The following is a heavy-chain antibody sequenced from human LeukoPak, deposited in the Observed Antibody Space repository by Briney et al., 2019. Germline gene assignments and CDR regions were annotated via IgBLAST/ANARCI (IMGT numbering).Heavy chain of an antibody. CDR3: ATSTPQVVVVAASLDY. V-gene: IGHV1-69*04. CDR1: GGTFSSYA. J-gene: IGHJ4*02. CDR2: IIPILGIA. Sequence: SVKVSCKASGGTFSSYAISWVRQAPGQGLEWMGRIIPILGIANYAQKFQGRVTITADESTSTAYMELSSLRSEDTAVYYCATSTPQVVVVAASLDYWGQGTLVTVSS. D-gene: IGHD2-15*01.